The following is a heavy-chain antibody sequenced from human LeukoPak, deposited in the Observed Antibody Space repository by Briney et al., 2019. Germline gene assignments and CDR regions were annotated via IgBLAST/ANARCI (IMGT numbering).Heavy chain of an antibody. CDR2: IYYSGST. J-gene: IGHJ4*02. Sequence: SETLSLTCTVSGGSISSSSYYWGWIRQPPGKGLEWIGSIYYSGSTYYNPSLKSRVTISVDTSKNQFSLKLSSVTAADTAVYYCARGVGTDEPYYFDYWGQGTLVTVSS. CDR3: ARGVGTDEPYYFDY. V-gene: IGHV4-39*01. D-gene: IGHD1-14*01. CDR1: GGSISSSSYY.